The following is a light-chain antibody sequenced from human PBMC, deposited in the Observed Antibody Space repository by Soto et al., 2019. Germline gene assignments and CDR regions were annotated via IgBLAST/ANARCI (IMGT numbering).Light chain of an antibody. CDR3: QQFHNSPPTYT. CDR1: QSVTSSY. Sequence: EIVLTHSPDTLSLSPGERATLSCRASQSVTSSYLAWYQQRPGQAPRLLIYGASSRATDIPDRFSGSASGTDFTLSISRLEPEDFAVYYCQQFHNSPPTYTFGQGTKLEIK. CDR2: GAS. V-gene: IGKV3-20*01. J-gene: IGKJ2*01.